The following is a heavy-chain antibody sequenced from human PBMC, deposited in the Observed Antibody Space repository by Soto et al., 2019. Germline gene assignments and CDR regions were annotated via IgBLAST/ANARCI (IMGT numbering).Heavy chain of an antibody. D-gene: IGHD1-1*01. CDR3: AREGDNWNERPDWVDY. J-gene: IGHJ4*02. CDR2: ILYDGSNK. CDR1: GFTFSSYA. Sequence: QVQLVESGGGVVQPGRSLRLSCAASGFTFSSYAMHWVRQAPGKGLEWVAVILYDGSNKYYADSVKGRFTISRDNSKNTLYLQMNSLRAEDTAVYYCAREGDNWNERPDWVDYWGQGTLVTVSS. V-gene: IGHV3-30-3*01.